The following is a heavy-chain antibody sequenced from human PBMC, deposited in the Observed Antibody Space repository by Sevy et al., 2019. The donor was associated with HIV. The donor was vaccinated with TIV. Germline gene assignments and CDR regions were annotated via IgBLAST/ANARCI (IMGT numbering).Heavy chain of an antibody. J-gene: IGHJ4*02. CDR2: IRSKAYGGTT. V-gene: IGHV3-49*03. D-gene: IGHD3-10*01. CDR3: SRSGLLWFGAPSPFDS. Sequence: GGSLRLSCTASGFRFGDYAMSWFRQAPGKGLEWIGFIRSKAYGGTTDYAALVKGRFTISRDDFKSIAFLQMNNLKTEDTAMYYCSRSGLLWFGAPSPFDSWGQGTLVTVSS. CDR1: GFRFGDYA.